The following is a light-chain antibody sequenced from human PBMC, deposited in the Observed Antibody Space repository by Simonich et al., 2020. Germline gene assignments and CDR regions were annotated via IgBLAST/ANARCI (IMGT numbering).Light chain of an antibody. CDR3: QQYYSTPPT. V-gene: IGKV1-NL1*01. CDR1: QGIRNS. J-gene: IGKJ4*01. Sequence: DIQMTQSPSSLSASVGERVTRPCRASQGIRNSVAWYQQKPGKAPKLLLYAASRLESGVPSRFSGSGSGTDYTLTISRLQPEDFATYYCQQYYSTPPTFGGGTKVEIK. CDR2: AAS.